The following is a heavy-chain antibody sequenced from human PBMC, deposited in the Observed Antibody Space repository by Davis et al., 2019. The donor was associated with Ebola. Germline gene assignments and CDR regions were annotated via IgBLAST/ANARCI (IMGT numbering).Heavy chain of an antibody. V-gene: IGHV3-48*01. Sequence: GESLKISCAASGFTFSTYSMNWVRQAPGKGLEWVSYISGSGDIISYADSVRGRFTISRDNAKDSLYLQMNSLRAEDTAVYYCARAEESSGLDYWGQGTLVTVSS. J-gene: IGHJ4*02. CDR2: ISGSGDII. D-gene: IGHD6-19*01. CDR1: GFTFSTYS. CDR3: ARAEESSGLDY.